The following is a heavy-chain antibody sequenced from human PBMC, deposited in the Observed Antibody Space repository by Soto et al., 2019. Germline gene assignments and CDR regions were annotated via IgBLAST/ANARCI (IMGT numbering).Heavy chain of an antibody. CDR2: IYYSGST. CDR3: ARHGDYVDAFDI. J-gene: IGHJ3*02. V-gene: IGHV4-39*01. CDR1: GGSISSSSYY. Sequence: QLQLQESGPGLVKPSETLSLTCTVSGGSISSSSYYWGWIRQPPGKGLEWIGSIYYSGSTYYNPSLKSRVTISADTSNNQFSLKLSSVTAADTAVYYCARHGDYVDAFDIWGQGTMVTVSS. D-gene: IGHD4-17*01.